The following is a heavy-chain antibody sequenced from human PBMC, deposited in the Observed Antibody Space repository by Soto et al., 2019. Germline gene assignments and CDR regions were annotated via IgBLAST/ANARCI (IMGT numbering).Heavy chain of an antibody. Sequence: SVKFSCKASGYTFTSYDINWVRQATGQGLEWMGWMNPNSGNTGYAQKFQGRVTMTRNTSISTAYMELSSLRSEDTAVYYCARGLVYGSGPIWFDPWGHRTLVTESS. V-gene: IGHV1-8*01. J-gene: IGHJ5*02. CDR2: MNPNSGNT. D-gene: IGHD3-10*01. CDR1: GYTFTSYD. CDR3: ARGLVYGSGPIWFDP.